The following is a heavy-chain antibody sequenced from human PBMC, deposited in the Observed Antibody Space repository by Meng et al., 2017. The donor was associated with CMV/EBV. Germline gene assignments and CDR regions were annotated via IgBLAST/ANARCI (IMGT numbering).Heavy chain of an antibody. Sequence: SETLSLTCTVSGGSISSYYWSWIRQLPGKGLEWIGYIYYSGSTNYNPSLKSRVTISVDTSKNQFPLKLSSVTAADTAVYYCARGDIVVVPGAHYYYYGMDVWGQGTTVTVSS. V-gene: IGHV4-59*01. J-gene: IGHJ6*02. D-gene: IGHD2-2*01. CDR2: IYYSGST. CDR3: ARGDIVVVPGAHYYYYGMDV. CDR1: GGSISSYY.